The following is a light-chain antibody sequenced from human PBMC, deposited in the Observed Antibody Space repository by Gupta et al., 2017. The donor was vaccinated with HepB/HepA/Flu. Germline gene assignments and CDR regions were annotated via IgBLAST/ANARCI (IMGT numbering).Light chain of an antibody. CDR3: QQYSSSGIT. CDR1: HSISSTY. Sequence: ETVLTQSPGTLSLSPGERATLSCRASHSISSTYLVWYQQKPGQAPRLLIYGASSRATGIPDRFSGSGSGPDFTLTISRLEPEDFAVYYCQQYSSSGITFGQGTRLEIK. J-gene: IGKJ5*01. CDR2: GAS. V-gene: IGKV3-20*01.